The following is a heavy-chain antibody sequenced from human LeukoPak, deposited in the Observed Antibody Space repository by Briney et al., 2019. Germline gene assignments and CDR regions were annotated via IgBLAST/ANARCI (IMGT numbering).Heavy chain of an antibody. Sequence: GGSLRLSCVGSGFTFGIHGMSWVRQAPGKGLEWVLFISTSSTYIKYADSLKGRFTVSRDNVKSSLYLQMSRVTAEDTAVYYCARDGCSNSDCPFTYCGEGTLLTVSS. CDR2: ISTSSTYI. J-gene: IGHJ4*02. CDR3: ARDGCSNSDCPFTY. CDR1: GFTFGIHG. V-gene: IGHV3-21*03. D-gene: IGHD2-21*02.